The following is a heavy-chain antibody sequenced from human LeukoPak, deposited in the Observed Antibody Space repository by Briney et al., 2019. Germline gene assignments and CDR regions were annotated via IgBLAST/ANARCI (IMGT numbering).Heavy chain of an antibody. D-gene: IGHD5-24*01. CDR2: INPNTGGT. J-gene: IGHJ3*02. Sequence: ALVKVSCKASGYTFTGYYMNWVRQAPGQGLEWLGRINPNTGGTNFAQSFQGRVTMTRDTSITTAYMELSRLRSDDTAVYYCARVGDGLNDAFDIWGQGTMVTVSS. CDR3: ARVGDGLNDAFDI. V-gene: IGHV1-2*06. CDR1: GYTFTGYY.